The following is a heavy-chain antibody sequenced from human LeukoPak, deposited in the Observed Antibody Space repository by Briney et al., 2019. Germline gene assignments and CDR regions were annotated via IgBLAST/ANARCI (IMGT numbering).Heavy chain of an antibody. J-gene: IGHJ4*02. CDR1: GFTVSSDY. CDR2: IYSGGST. CDR3: ARFDYGDYFDY. D-gene: IGHD4-17*01. Sequence: PGGSLRLSWAASGFTVSSDYMSWVRQAPGKGLEWVSVIYSGGSTYYADSVKGRFTISRDNSKNTLYLQMNSLRAEDTAVYYCARFDYGDYFDYWGQGTLVTVSS. V-gene: IGHV3-66*01.